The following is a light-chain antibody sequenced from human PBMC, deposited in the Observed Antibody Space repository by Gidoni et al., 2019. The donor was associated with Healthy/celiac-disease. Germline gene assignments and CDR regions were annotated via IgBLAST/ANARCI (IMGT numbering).Light chain of an antibody. CDR3: QQENTWPGT. J-gene: IGKJ2*02. CDR2: GAS. CDR1: QSVSSN. Sequence: VMTQSPATVSVSPGERATLSCRASQSVSSNLAWDQQKPGQAPRLLIYGASTRATGIPDRFRGSGSGTEVTPTILSLHSQASGVHQCQQENTWPGTFGQGTKLEIK. V-gene: IGKV3-15*01.